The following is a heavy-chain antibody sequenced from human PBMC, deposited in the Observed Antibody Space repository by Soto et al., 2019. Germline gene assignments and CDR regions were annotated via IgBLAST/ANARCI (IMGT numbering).Heavy chain of an antibody. J-gene: IGHJ6*02. CDR2: IDPSDSYT. CDR3: ARRVDEMATGKGNYYDGEDV. D-gene: IGHD5-12*01. CDR1: GYSFTSYW. Sequence: GESLKTPCKGSGYSFTSYWISWVRQMPGKGMEWMGRIDPSDSYTNYSPSFQGHVTISADKSISTAYLQWSSLKASDTAMYYCARRVDEMATGKGNYYDGEDVCSQRTTVTVSS. V-gene: IGHV5-10-1*01.